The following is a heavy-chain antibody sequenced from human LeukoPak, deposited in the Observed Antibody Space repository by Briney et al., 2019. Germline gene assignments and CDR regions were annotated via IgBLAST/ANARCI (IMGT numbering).Heavy chain of an antibody. V-gene: IGHV3-23*01. D-gene: IGHD6-13*01. J-gene: IGHJ4*02. CDR1: GFTFRSYA. CDR3: AKEGGIAAAGTGEYFDY. Sequence: PGGSLRLSCAASGFTFRSYAMSWVRQAPGKGLEWVSAISGSGAGTYYADSVKGRVTISRDNFKNTLYLQMNSLRAEDTAVYYCAKEGGIAAAGTGEYFDYWGQGTLVTVSS. CDR2: ISGSGAGT.